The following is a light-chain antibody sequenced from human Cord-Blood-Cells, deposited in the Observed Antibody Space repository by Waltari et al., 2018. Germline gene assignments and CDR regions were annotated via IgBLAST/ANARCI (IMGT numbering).Light chain of an antibody. CDR3: QQYGSSPT. CDR2: GAS. J-gene: IGKJ1*01. Sequence: EIVLTQSTGTLSLSPGERATLPCRAIQSVSSSYLAWYQQKPGQETRLLIYGASSRATGIPDRFSVSGTGTDFTHTISRMETEDFAVYYCQQYGSSPTFGQGTKVEIK. CDR1: QSVSSSY. V-gene: IGKV3-20*01.